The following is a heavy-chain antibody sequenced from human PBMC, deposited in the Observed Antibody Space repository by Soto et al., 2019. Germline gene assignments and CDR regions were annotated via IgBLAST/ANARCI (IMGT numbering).Heavy chain of an antibody. J-gene: IGHJ4*02. D-gene: IGHD6-13*01. CDR1: GFTFSSYA. CDR3: AKTYSSSWYSGSAY. V-gene: IGHV3-23*01. CDR2: ISGSGGST. Sequence: PGGSLRLSCAASGFTFSSYAMSWVRQAPGKGLEWVSAISGSGGSTYYADSVKGRFTISRDNSKNTLYLQMNSLRAEDTAVYYCAKTYSSSWYSGSAYWGQGTLVTVSS.